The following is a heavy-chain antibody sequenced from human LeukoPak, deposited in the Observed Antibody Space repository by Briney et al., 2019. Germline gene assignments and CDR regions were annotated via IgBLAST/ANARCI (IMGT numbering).Heavy chain of an antibody. CDR1: GFTFSSYG. CDR3: ARGQSSPSDLDF. J-gene: IGHJ4*02. CDR2: IWFDGRNE. V-gene: IGHV3-33*01. Sequence: PGGSLRLSCAASGFTFSSYGMHWVRQAPGKGLEWVSLIWFDGRNEFYADSVKGRFTISRDNSKNTLYLQLTSLRAEDTAVYYCARGQSSPSDLDFWGQGALVTVSS. D-gene: IGHD1-26*01.